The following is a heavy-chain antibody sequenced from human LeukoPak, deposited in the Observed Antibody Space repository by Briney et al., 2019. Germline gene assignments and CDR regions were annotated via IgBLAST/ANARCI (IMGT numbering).Heavy chain of an antibody. Sequence: SQILSLTCTVSGGSISSGDYYWSWIRQPPGKGLEWIGYIYYSGSTYYNPSLKSRVTISVDTSKNQFSLKLSSVTAADTAVYYCARGRGENYLFDYWGQGTLVTVSS. CDR2: IYYSGST. CDR3: ARGRGENYLFDY. V-gene: IGHV4-30-4*01. J-gene: IGHJ4*02. CDR1: GGSISSGDYY. D-gene: IGHD3-16*01.